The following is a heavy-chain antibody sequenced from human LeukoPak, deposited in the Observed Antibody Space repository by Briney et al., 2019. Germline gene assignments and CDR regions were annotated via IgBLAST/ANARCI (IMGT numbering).Heavy chain of an antibody. J-gene: IGHJ4*02. V-gene: IGHV3-23*01. Sequence: GGSLRLSCAASGFTFSSYGMSWVRQAPGKGLEWVSAISGIGGSTYYADSVKGRSTISRDKSKNTLYLQMNSLRAEDTAVYYCAKAGGITMIVVVTFFDYWGQGTLVTVSS. CDR3: AKAGGITMIVVVTFFDY. D-gene: IGHD3-22*01. CDR1: GFTFSSYG. CDR2: ISGIGGST.